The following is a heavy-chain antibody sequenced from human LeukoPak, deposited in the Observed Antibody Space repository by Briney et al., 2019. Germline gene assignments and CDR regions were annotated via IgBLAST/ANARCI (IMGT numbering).Heavy chain of an antibody. CDR3: ARYLAVAGTIGGY. J-gene: IGHJ4*02. V-gene: IGHV3-7*05. Sequence: GGSLRLSCAASGFTFSNYYMSWVRQAPGKGLEWVANIKQDGSDKYYVDSVKGRFIISRDNAKNSLYLQMNSLRAEDTAVYYCARYLAVAGTIGGYWGQGTLVTVSS. D-gene: IGHD6-19*01. CDR1: GFTFSNYY. CDR2: IKQDGSDK.